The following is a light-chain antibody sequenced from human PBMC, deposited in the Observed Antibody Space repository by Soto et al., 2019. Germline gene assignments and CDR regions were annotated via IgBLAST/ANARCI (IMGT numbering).Light chain of an antibody. Sequence: DIQLTQSPSVLSASVGDRVSISCRASQAIAHNLNWYQQKPGRAPKLLIFEKSTLLYGVPSRFSGSGSGTDFTLTISSLQPEDFATYYCQQYSAHPLPFGGGTRVEIK. CDR1: QAIAHN. CDR3: QQYSAHPLP. J-gene: IGKJ4*01. CDR2: EKS. V-gene: IGKV1-9*01.